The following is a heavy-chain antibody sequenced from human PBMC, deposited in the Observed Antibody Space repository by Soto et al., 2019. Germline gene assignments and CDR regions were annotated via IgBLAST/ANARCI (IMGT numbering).Heavy chain of an antibody. D-gene: IGHD3-3*01. CDR3: AKEQEWRAPYFDY. Sequence: EVQLLESGGGLVQPGGSLRLSCAASGFTFSSYAMSWVRQAPGKGLEWVSAISGSGGSTYYADSVKGRFTISRDNSKNTPDRQMNSLRAKDTAVYYCAKEQEWRAPYFDYWGQGTLVTVSS. CDR2: ISGSGGST. CDR1: GFTFSSYA. J-gene: IGHJ4*02. V-gene: IGHV3-23*01.